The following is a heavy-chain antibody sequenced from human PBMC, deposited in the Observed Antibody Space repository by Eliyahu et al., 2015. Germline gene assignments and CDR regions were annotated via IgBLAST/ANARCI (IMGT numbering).Heavy chain of an antibody. CDR2: IXGSGGST. J-gene: IGHJ4*02. D-gene: IGHD3-3*01. Sequence: EVQLLESGGGLVQPGGSLXLSCAASGITFXXXFMSWVRQAPGKGLEWXSDIXGSGGSTYYGDSVKGRFTISRDNSKKTLYLQMDSLRVEDTAVYYCAKGSPTDFWGGYPYYFDYWGQGTLVTVSS. CDR3: AKGSPTDFWGGYPYYFDY. V-gene: IGHV3-23*01. CDR1: GITFXXXF.